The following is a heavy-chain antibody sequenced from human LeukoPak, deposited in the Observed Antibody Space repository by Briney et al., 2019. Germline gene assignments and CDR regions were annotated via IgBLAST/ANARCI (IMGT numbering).Heavy chain of an antibody. J-gene: IGHJ4*02. CDR1: GYTFTSYY. D-gene: IGHD1-26*01. Sequence: ASEKVSCKASGYTFTSYYMHWVRQAPGQGLEWMGMINPTGGSTSYAQKFQGRVTMTRDTSTSSAYMELRSLRSDDTAVYYCARAGQYSGAGYWGQGTLVTVSP. CDR3: ARAGQYSGAGY. V-gene: IGHV1-46*01. CDR2: INPTGGST.